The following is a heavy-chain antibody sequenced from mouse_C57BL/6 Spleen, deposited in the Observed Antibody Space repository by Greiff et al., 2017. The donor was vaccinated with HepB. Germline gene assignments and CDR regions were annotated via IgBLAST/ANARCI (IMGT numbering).Heavy chain of an antibody. CDR1: GYTFTSYG. V-gene: IGHV1-81*01. CDR2: IYPRSGNT. D-gene: IGHD2-13*01. CDR3: ARCDATTVNSAWFGY. Sequence: QVQLKQSGAELARPGASVKLSCKASGYTFTSYGISWVKQRTGQGLEWIGEIYPRSGNTYYNEKFKGKATLTADKSSSTAYMELRSLTSEDSAVYFCARCDATTVNSAWFGYWGQGTLVTVSA. J-gene: IGHJ3*01.